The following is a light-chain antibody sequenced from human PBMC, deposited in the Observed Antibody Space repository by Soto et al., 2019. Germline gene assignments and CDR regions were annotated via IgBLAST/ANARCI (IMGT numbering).Light chain of an antibody. CDR3: KHHNSYQAD. CDR1: QTISSW. V-gene: IGKV1-5*03. Sequence: DIQMTQSPSTLSGSVGDRVTITCRASQTISSWLAWYQQKPGKAPKLLIYKASTLKSGVPSRLSFSGSPTQFALNIGSLQPDDFPSYYCKHHNSYQADFGPG. CDR2: KAS. J-gene: IGKJ5*01.